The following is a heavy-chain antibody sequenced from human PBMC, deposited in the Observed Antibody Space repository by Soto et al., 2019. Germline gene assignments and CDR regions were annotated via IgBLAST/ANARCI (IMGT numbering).Heavy chain of an antibody. D-gene: IGHD6-13*01. J-gene: IGHJ2*01. CDR1: GGTFSSYA. V-gene: IGHV1-69*13. CDR2: IIPLFGRA. Sequence: SVKVSCKASGGTFSSYAISWVRQAPGQGLEWMGGIIPLFGRANYAQKFQGRVTITAAASTSTAYMELSSLRSEDTAVYYCAQTLWLAAGGPGRFDLLGRRPLVTV. CDR3: AQTLWLAAGGPGRFDL.